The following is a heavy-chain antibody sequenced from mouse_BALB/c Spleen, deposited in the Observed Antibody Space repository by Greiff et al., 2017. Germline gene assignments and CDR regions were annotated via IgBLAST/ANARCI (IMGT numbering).Heavy chain of an antibody. CDR1: GFNIKDTY. V-gene: IGHV1-14*01. Sequence: EVQLQQSGAELVKPGASVKLSCTASGFNIKDTYMHWVKQKPGQGLEWIGYINPYNDGTKYNEKFKGKATLTSDKSSSTAYMELSSLTSEDSAVYYCASSYAMDYWGQGTSVTVSS. J-gene: IGHJ4*01. CDR3: ASSYAMDY. CDR2: INPYNDGT.